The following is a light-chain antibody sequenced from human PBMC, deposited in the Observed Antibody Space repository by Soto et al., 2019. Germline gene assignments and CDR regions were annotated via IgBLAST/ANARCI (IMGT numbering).Light chain of an antibody. J-gene: IGLJ1*01. CDR3: SSYTNINTRACV. Sequence: QSALTQPASVSGSPGQSITISCTGNSGDIGSYNRVSWYQQHPGKAPKLIIYEVTDRPSGVSNRFSGSKSGNTASLTISGLQAEDEAEYYCSSYTNINTRACVFGTGTKLTVL. V-gene: IGLV2-14*01. CDR1: SGDIGSYNR. CDR2: EVT.